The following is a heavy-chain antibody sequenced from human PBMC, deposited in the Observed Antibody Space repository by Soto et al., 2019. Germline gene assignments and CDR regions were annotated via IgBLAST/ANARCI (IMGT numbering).Heavy chain of an antibody. Sequence: QVQLQQWGAGLLKPSETLSLTCAVYGGSFSGYCWSWIRQPPGKGLEWIGEINHSGSTNYNPSLKSRVTISVDTSKNQFSLKLSSVTAADTAVYYCARGWGRISDYWGQGALVAVSS. CDR3: ARGWGRISDY. CDR1: GGSFSGYC. D-gene: IGHD7-27*01. CDR2: INHSGST. V-gene: IGHV4-34*01. J-gene: IGHJ4*02.